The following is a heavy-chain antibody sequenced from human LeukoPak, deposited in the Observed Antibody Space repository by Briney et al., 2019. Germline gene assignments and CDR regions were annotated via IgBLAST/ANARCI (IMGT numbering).Heavy chain of an antibody. J-gene: IGHJ4*02. V-gene: IGHV3-30*04. Sequence: GGSLRLSCVASGFTFSSYAMYWVRQAPGKGLEWVALISYDGSKKYYADSVKGRFTISRDNSKNTLYVQMNSLRAEDTAVYYCARALWFGETFPAYWGQGTLVTVSS. CDR3: ARALWFGETFPAY. CDR1: GFTFSSYA. CDR2: ISYDGSKK. D-gene: IGHD3-10*01.